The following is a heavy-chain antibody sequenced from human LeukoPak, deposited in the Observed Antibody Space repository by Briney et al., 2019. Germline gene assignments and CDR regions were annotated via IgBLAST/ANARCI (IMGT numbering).Heavy chain of an antibody. CDR2: MNPNSGNT. V-gene: IGHV1-8*01. Sequence: ASVKVSCKASGYTFTSYDINWVRQATGQRLEWMGWMNPNSGNTGYAQKFQGRVTMTRNTSISTAYMELSSLRSEDTAVYYCARGPSYYDILTGWYYFDYWGQGTLVTVSS. CDR1: GYTFTSYD. CDR3: ARGPSYYDILTGWYYFDY. D-gene: IGHD3-9*01. J-gene: IGHJ4*02.